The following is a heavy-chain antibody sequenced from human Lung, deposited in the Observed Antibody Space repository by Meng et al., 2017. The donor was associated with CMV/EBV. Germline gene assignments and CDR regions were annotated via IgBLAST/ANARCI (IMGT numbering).Heavy chain of an antibody. CDR2: ITSRSAHV. D-gene: IGHD3-9*01. J-gene: IGHJ4*01. CDR1: SI. CDR3: VRNALPAYRYYDWLSSPMHY. Sequence: SILHWVRQAPGKGLAWVSSITSRSAHVLYGDSVKGLLTISRDNGKNSLFLQMDSLRVDDTAIYYCVRNALPAYRYYDWLSSPMHYWGLGTLVTVSS. V-gene: IGHV3-21*01.